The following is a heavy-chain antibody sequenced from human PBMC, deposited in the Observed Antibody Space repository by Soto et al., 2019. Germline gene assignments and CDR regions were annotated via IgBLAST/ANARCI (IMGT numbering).Heavy chain of an antibody. V-gene: IGHV3-23*01. CDR1: GFTFSSNA. CDR2: VSGDGYAS. D-gene: IGHD3-10*01. CDR3: AKRHYYGSGSFALAT. J-gene: IGHJ4*03. Sequence: EVRLLESGGGLVQPGGSQRLSCAGSGFTFSSNAMSWVRQAPGKGLEWVSSVSGDGYASDYAVSVKGRFAVSRHNSKNTLYLQMNSLRAEDTAVYYCAKRHYYGSGSFALATWGQGTLVTVSS.